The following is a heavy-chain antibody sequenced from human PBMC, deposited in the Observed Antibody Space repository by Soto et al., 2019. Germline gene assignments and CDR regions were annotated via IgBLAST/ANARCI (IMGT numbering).Heavy chain of an antibody. CDR3: ARRLNYDSSRFDP. Sequence: QITLKESGPTLVKPTQTLTLTCTFSGFSLSTSGVGVGWIRQPPGKALEWLALIYWDEYKRYSPSLKSRLNITKDSYKDRVVLKMNKMDPVETATDDCARRLNYDSSRFDPWGQGTLVTVSS. CDR1: GFSLSTSGVG. D-gene: IGHD3-22*01. V-gene: IGHV2-5*02. CDR2: IYWDEYK. J-gene: IGHJ5*02.